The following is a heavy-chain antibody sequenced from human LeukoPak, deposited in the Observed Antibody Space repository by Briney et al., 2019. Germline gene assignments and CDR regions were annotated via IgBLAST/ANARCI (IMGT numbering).Heavy chain of an antibody. CDR1: GDSISSYY. J-gene: IGHJ6*03. Sequence: SETLSLTCTVSGDSISSYYWSWIRQPPGKGPEWIGYVHYSGSSAYTPSLKSRVTMSVDTSKNQFSLSLTSVTAADTALYYCARWYCSNNVCIHMDVWGKGTTVTVFS. CDR2: VHYSGSS. D-gene: IGHD2-8*01. CDR3: ARWYCSNNVCIHMDV. V-gene: IGHV4-59*08.